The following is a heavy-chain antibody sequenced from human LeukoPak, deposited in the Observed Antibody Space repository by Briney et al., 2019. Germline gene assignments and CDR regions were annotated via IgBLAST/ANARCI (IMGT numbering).Heavy chain of an antibody. CDR1: GFTYSSYA. J-gene: IGHJ4*02. Sequence: GGSLRLSCAASGFTYSSYAMSWVRQAPGKGLEWVSIISGSGGSTYVADSVKGRFTFSRDNSKNTLCLQMNSLRAEDTAVYYCAKDSDYYGSGSSVDYWGQGTLVTVSS. CDR3: AKDSDYYGSGSSVDY. V-gene: IGHV3-23*01. CDR2: ISGSGGST. D-gene: IGHD3-10*01.